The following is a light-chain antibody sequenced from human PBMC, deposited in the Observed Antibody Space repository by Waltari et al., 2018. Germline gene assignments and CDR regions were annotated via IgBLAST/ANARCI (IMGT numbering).Light chain of an antibody. Sequence: SSELTQDPAVSVALGQTVRITCQGDSLRSYYASWYQKKPGQAPVLVIYGKNNRPSGIPDRFSGSSSGNTASLTVTGAQAEDEADYYCNSRDSSGHQGVVFGGGTKLTVL. CDR3: NSRDSSGHQGVV. J-gene: IGLJ2*01. V-gene: IGLV3-19*01. CDR2: GKN. CDR1: SLRSYY.